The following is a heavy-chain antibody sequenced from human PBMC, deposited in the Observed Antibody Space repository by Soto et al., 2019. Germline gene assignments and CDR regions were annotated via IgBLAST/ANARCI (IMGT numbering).Heavy chain of an antibody. D-gene: IGHD3-22*01. V-gene: IGHV1-3*01. CDR3: ARDPNDSSAYYHHYYYGMDV. CDR1: GYTFTSYG. CDR2: INAGNGNT. J-gene: IGHJ6*02. Sequence: ASVKVSCKASGYTFTSYGIHWVRQAPGQRLEWTGWINAGNGNTKYSEKFQGRVTITRDTSASTAHLELSSLRSEDTAVYYCARDPNDSSAYYHHYYYGMDVWGQGTTVTAP.